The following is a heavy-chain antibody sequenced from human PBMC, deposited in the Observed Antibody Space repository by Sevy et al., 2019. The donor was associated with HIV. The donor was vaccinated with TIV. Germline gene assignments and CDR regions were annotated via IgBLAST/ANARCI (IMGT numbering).Heavy chain of an antibody. D-gene: IGHD3-10*01. Sequence: GGSLRLSCAVSGFTFSSYAMSWVRQAPGKGLEWVSGISGSGDTTNYADSVKGRFTISRDNSKNTLYLQMNILRAEDKAVSYCSKRALVRGVFPGVEASWGQGTLVTVSS. V-gene: IGHV3-23*01. CDR3: SKRALVRGVFPGVEAS. CDR1: GFTFSSYA. CDR2: ISGSGDTT. J-gene: IGHJ5*02.